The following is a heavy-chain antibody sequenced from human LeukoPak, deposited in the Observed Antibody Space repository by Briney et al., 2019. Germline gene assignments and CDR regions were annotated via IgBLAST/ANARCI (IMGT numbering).Heavy chain of an antibody. V-gene: IGHV4-34*01. J-gene: IGHJ4*02. CDR1: GGSFSGYY. CDR2: INYSGST. D-gene: IGHD5-18*01. Sequence: PSETLSLTCAVYGGSFSGYYWSWIRQSPGEGLEWIGEINYSGSTNYNPSLKSRVTISVDTSKNQFSLKLSSVTAADTAVYYCARTKSYGWKYWGQGTLVTVSS. CDR3: ARTKSYGWKY.